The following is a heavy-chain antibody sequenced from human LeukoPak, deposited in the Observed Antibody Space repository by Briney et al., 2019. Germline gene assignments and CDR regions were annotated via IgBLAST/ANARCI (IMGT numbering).Heavy chain of an antibody. CDR3: ARETGWLFDY. Sequence: GGSLRLSCAASGFTFSSYSMNWVRQAPGKGLEWVSSISSSSSYIYYADSVKGRFTISRDNAKNSLFLQVNSLRAEDTAVYYCARETGWLFDYWGQGTLVTVSS. CDR2: ISSSSSYI. V-gene: IGHV3-21*06. J-gene: IGHJ4*02. CDR1: GFTFSSYS. D-gene: IGHD3-9*01.